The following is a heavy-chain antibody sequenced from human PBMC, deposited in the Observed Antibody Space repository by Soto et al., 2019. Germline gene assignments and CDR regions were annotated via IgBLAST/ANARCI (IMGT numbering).Heavy chain of an antibody. D-gene: IGHD3-10*01. CDR1: GYTFINHG. Sequence: GASVKVSCKASGYTFINHGINWVRQAPGQGHEWMGWISPYNGNTNYAQNLQGRVTMTADTSTSTAYMELRSLRSDDTAVYYCTREGSAPYYYYGMDVWGQGTTVTVSS. CDR3: TREGSAPYYYYGMDV. CDR2: ISPYNGNT. V-gene: IGHV1-18*01. J-gene: IGHJ6*02.